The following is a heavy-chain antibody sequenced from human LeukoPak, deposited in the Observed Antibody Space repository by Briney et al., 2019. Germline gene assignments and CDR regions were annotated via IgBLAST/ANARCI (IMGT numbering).Heavy chain of an antibody. D-gene: IGHD2-21*02. CDR1: GGSFSGCY. CDR3: ASSGRVVTASRASFDI. V-gene: IGHV4-34*01. J-gene: IGHJ3*02. CDR2: INHSGST. Sequence: PSETLSLTCAVYGGSFSGCYWSWIRQPPGKGLEWIGEINHSGSTNYNPPLKSRATISVDTSKNQFSLKLSSVTAADTAVYYCASSGRVVTASRASFDIWGQGTMVTVSS.